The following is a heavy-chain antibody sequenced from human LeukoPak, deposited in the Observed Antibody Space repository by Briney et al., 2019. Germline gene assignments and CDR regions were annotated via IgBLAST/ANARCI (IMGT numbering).Heavy chain of an antibody. Sequence: ASVKVSCKASGYTFTSYGISWVRQAPGQGLEWMGWISAYNGNTNYAQKLQGRVTMTTDTSTSTAYMELSRLRSDDTAVYYCARGYCSGGSCYSVENWFDPWGQGTLVTVSS. J-gene: IGHJ5*02. CDR3: ARGYCSGGSCYSVENWFDP. CDR1: GYTFTSYG. D-gene: IGHD2-15*01. CDR2: ISAYNGNT. V-gene: IGHV1-18*01.